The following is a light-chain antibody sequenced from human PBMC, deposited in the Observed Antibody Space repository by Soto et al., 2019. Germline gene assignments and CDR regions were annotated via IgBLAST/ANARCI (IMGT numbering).Light chain of an antibody. CDR3: QQTYSTPRGA. J-gene: IGKJ1*01. Sequence: DIQMTQSPSSLSASVGDRVTITCRASESIRNNLNWYQQKPGKAPKLLIYAASTLQSGVPSRFSGGGSGTEFTLPIGSLQPEDFTTYYCQQTYSTPRGAFGQGNKVEFK. CDR2: AAS. V-gene: IGKV1-39*01. CDR1: ESIRNN.